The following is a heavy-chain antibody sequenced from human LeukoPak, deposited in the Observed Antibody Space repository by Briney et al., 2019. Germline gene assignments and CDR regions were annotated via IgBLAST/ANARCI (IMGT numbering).Heavy chain of an antibody. J-gene: IGHJ4*02. V-gene: IGHV1-69*13. D-gene: IGHD3-22*01. Sequence: SVKVSCKASGYTFSSYAISWVRQAPGQGLEWMGGIIPMFTTSNNAQKFQGRVTITADESTSTAYMELSSLRSEDTAVYYCAREWTYYDDSGEWGFDSWGQGTLVTVSS. CDR2: IIPMFTTS. CDR3: AREWTYYDDSGEWGFDS. CDR1: GYTFSSYA.